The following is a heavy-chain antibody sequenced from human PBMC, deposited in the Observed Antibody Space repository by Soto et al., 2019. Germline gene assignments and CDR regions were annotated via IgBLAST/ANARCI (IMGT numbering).Heavy chain of an antibody. CDR2: IYYSGNT. Sequence: SETLSLTCTVSGGSISSYYWGWIRQSPGKGLEWIGCIYYSGNTNYNPSLKSRVTISVNTSKNQFSLRLTSVTAADTAVYYCARAAVPHERYHYGTDVWGQGTTVTVSS. D-gene: IGHD1-1*01. V-gene: IGHV4-59*01. CDR1: GGSISSYY. J-gene: IGHJ6*02. CDR3: ARAAVPHERYHYGTDV.